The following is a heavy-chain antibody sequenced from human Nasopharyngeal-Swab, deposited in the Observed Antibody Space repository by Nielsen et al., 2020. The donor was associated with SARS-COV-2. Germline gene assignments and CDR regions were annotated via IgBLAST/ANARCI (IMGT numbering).Heavy chain of an antibody. CDR2: ISPSGTYI. Sequence: GGSLRRSCAAAGFIFSTYSMNWVRQAPGRGLEWVSSISPSGTYIYYADSVRGRFTISRDNAKNSLYLQMNYLRAEDTAVYFCARGRACSDTTCYGVSDFWGQGTLVTVSS. CDR3: ARGRACSDTTCYGVSDF. CDR1: GFIFSTYS. V-gene: IGHV3-21*01. J-gene: IGHJ4*02. D-gene: IGHD2-2*01.